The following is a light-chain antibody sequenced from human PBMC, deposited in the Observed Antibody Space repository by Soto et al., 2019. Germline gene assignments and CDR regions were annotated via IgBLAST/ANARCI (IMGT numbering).Light chain of an antibody. CDR2: DAS. J-gene: IGKJ5*01. CDR3: QQRSNWPPLAT. CDR1: QSVSSF. Sequence: EIVLTQSPGTLSLSPGERATLSCRASQSVSSFLVWYQQKPGQAPRLLIYDASNRATGIPARFSGSGSGTDFTLTISSLEPEDFAVYYCQQRSNWPPLATFGQGTRLEIK. V-gene: IGKV3-11*01.